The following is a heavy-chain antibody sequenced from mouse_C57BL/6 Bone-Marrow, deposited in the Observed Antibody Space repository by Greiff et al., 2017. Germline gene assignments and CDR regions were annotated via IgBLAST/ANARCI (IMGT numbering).Heavy chain of an antibody. CDR2: ISSGGSYT. J-gene: IGHJ4*01. Sequence: EVTLVESGGDLVKPGGSLKLSCAASGFTFSSYGMSWVRQTPDKRLEWVATISSGGSYTYYPDSVKGRFTISIDNAKNTLYLQMSSLKSEDTAMYYCASLGFSYAMDYWGQGTSVTVSS. CDR3: ASLGFSYAMDY. D-gene: IGHD4-1*01. V-gene: IGHV5-6*01. CDR1: GFTFSSYG.